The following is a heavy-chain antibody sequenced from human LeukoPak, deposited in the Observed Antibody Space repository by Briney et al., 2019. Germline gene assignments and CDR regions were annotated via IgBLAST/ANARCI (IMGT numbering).Heavy chain of an antibody. J-gene: IGHJ4*02. V-gene: IGHV3-20*04. D-gene: IGHD3-22*01. CDR3: ARVVMDSSGYFGY. CDR2: INWNGVST. CDR1: GFTFDDYG. Sequence: GGPLRLSCAASGFTFDDYGMSWFRQSPGKGLKWVADINWNGVSTVYAHSVKARFTISRQNPKNALYLQINSLRAEDTALYYCARVVMDSSGYFGYWGQGTLVTVFS.